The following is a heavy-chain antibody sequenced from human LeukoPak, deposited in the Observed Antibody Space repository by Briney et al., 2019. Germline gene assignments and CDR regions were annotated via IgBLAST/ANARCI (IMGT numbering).Heavy chain of an antibody. J-gene: IGHJ4*02. Sequence: SSETLSLTCTVSGGSISSSSHYWGWIRQPPGKGLEWIGFISYSGTTYHNPSLKSRVTISVDTSKNQFSLQLSSVTAADTAVYYSHYYYDTTGYYRWGQGTLVTVSS. CDR3: HYYYDTTGYYR. D-gene: IGHD3-22*01. V-gene: IGHV4-39*01. CDR2: ISYSGTT. CDR1: GGSISSSSHY.